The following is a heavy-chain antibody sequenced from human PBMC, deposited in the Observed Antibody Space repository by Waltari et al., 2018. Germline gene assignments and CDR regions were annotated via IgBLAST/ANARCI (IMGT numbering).Heavy chain of an antibody. CDR2: IYYSGST. CDR1: GGSISSSSYY. CDR3: ARAAGQLALFDY. V-gene: IGHV4-39*07. D-gene: IGHD6-6*01. Sequence: QLQLQESGPGLVKPSETLSLTCTVSGGSISSSSYYWGWIRQPPGKGLEWIGSIYYSGSTYYNPSLKSRVTISVDTSKNQFSLKLSSVTAADTAVYYCARAAGQLALFDYWGQGTLVTVSS. J-gene: IGHJ4*02.